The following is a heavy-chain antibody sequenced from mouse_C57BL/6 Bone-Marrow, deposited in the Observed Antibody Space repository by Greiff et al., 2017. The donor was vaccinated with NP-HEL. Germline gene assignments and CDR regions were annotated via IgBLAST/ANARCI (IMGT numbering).Heavy chain of an antibody. CDR3: ARTNGSSSGAMDY. CDR1: GYTFTSYW. V-gene: IGHV1-69*01. D-gene: IGHD1-1*01. CDR2: IDPSDSYT. Sequence: QVQLQQPGAELVMPGASVKLSCKASGYTFTSYWMRWVKQRPGQGLEWIGEIDPSDSYTNYNQKFKGKSTLTVDKSSSTAYMQLSSLTSEDSAVYYCARTNGSSSGAMDYWGQGTSVTVSS. J-gene: IGHJ4*01.